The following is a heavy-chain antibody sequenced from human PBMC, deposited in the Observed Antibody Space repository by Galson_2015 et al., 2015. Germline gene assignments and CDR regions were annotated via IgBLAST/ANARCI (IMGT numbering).Heavy chain of an antibody. CDR3: ARSGYSSGWYVGDYHYMDV. CDR1: GYTFTSYA. Sequence: SVKVSCKASGYTFTSYAMHWVRQAPGQRLEWMGWINAGNGNTKYSQEFQGRVTITRDTSASTAYMELSSLRSEDTAVYYCARSGYSSGWYVGDYHYMDVWGKGTTVTVSS. V-gene: IGHV1-3*01. J-gene: IGHJ6*03. D-gene: IGHD6-19*01. CDR2: INAGNGNT.